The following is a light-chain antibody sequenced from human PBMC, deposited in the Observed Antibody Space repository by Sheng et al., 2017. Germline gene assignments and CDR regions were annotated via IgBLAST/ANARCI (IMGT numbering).Light chain of an antibody. J-gene: IGKJ4*01. CDR1: QDVTTW. CDR2: AAS. Sequence: DIQMTQSPSSVSASVGDRVTITCRASQDVTTWLAWYQQKPGKAPNLLIYAASSLQSGVPSRFSGTGSGTDFTLTINSLQPEDFATYYCQQANSSPLTFGGGPRVEIK. V-gene: IGKV1-12*01. CDR3: QQANSSPLT.